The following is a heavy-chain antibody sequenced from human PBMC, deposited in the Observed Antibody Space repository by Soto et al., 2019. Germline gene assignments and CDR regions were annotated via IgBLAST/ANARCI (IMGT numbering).Heavy chain of an antibody. CDR1: GFTFSSYA. V-gene: IGHV3-23*01. CDR2: ISGSGGST. J-gene: IGHJ4*02. CDR3: ARDYTMNY. D-gene: IGHD3-16*01. Sequence: EVQLLESGGGLVQPGGSLRLSCAASGFTFSSYAMSWVRQAPGKGLEWVSAISGSGGSTYYADSVKGRFTISRDNAKKSLYLQMNSLRAEDTAVYYCARDYTMNYWGQGTLVTVSS.